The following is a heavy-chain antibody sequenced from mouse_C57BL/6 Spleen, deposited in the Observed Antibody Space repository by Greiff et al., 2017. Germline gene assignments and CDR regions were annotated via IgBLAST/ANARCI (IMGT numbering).Heavy chain of an antibody. J-gene: IGHJ2*01. CDR2: IYPGSGST. Sequence: VQLQQPGAELVKPGASVKLSCKASGYTFTSYWITWVKQRPGQGLEWIGDIYPGSGSTNYNEKFKSKATLTADTSSSTAYMQLSSLTSEDSAVYYCARMDWVDYWGQGTTLTVSS. CDR3: ARMDWVDY. D-gene: IGHD4-1*01. CDR1: GYTFTSYW. V-gene: IGHV1-55*01.